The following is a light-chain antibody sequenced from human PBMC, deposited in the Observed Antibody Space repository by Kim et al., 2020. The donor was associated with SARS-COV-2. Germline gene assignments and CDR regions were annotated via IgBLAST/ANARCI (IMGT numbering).Light chain of an antibody. CDR2: GAS. V-gene: IGKV3-15*01. CDR3: QQYNNWPRT. CDR1: RSVGNS. Sequence: DTVMTQSPATLSVSPGERATLSCRASRSVGNSLAWYHQKPGQAPTLLIYGASTRATGIPARFSGSGSGTEFTLTISSLQSEDFAVYYCQQYNNWPRTFGQGTKVDIK. J-gene: IGKJ1*01.